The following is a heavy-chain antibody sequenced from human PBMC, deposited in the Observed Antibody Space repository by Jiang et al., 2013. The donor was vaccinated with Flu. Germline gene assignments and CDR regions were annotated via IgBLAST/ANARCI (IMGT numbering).Heavy chain of an antibody. D-gene: IGHD2/OR15-2a*01. J-gene: IGHJ4*02. V-gene: IGHV4-39*07. CDR2: IYYSGST. Sequence: LLKPSETLSLTCTVSGGSITTSSYYWGWVRQPPGKGLVYIGSIYYSGSTYYNPSLKSRVSISVDRSKNHFSPNLRSVTAADTAVYYCAKISSAATTFSLDYWGQGTLVTVSS. CDR3: AKISSAATTFSLDY. CDR1: GGSITTSSYY.